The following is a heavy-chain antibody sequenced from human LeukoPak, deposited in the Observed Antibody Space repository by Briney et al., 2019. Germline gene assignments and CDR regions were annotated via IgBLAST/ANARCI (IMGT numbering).Heavy chain of an antibody. CDR2: IHYGGST. Sequence: PSETLPLTCTVSLGSLISSSSYWAWISHPPGKGVEWIRSIHYGGSTDHNPSLKSRVTISVDTSKNQFSLKLSSGTAADTAVYYCARQGLDGDSSSWFDPWGQGTLVTVSS. CDR3: ARQGLDGDSSSWFDP. V-gene: IGHV4-39*01. J-gene: IGHJ5*02. CDR1: LGSLISSSSY. D-gene: IGHD4-17*01.